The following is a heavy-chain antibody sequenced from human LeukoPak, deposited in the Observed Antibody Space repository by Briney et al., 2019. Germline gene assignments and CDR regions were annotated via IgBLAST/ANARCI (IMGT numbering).Heavy chain of an antibody. CDR1: GGSISSGSYY. J-gene: IGHJ4*02. V-gene: IGHV4-61*02. CDR2: IYTSGST. Sequence: SQTLSLTCTVSGGSISSGSYYWSWIRQPAGKGLEWIGRIYTSGSTNYNPSLKSRVTISVDTSKNQFSLKLSSVTAADTAVYYCARQYSGSSSFDYWGQGTLVTVSS. CDR3: ARQYSGSSSFDY. D-gene: IGHD1-26*01.